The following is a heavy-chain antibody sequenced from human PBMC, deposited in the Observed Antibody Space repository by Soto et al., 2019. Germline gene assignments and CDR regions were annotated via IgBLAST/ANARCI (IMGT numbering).Heavy chain of an antibody. D-gene: IGHD3-10*01. CDR2: INPFDGSR. J-gene: IGHJ4*02. Sequence: GSVEVSCKGSGYIFTSYYIHWVRQGPGQGLEWMGWINPFDGSRMFAQSFQGRVTMTRDTSTSTVYMEVSSLRSEDTAVYYCSRVDPGETSPFDHWGQGTLVTVSS. CDR1: GYIFTSYY. V-gene: IGHV1-46*03. CDR3: SRVDPGETSPFDH.